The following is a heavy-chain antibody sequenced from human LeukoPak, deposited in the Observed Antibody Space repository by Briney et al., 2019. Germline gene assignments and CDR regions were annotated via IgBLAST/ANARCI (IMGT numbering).Heavy chain of an antibody. V-gene: IGHV1-8*01. CDR1: GYTFTSYD. D-gene: IGHD5-24*01. J-gene: IGHJ4*02. Sequence: ASVKVSCKASGYTFTSYDINWVRQATGQGLEWMGWMNPNSGNTGYAQKFQGRVTMTRNTSISTAYMELSSLRSEDTAVYYCARASPDGYNFDYWGQGTLVTVSS. CDR2: MNPNSGNT. CDR3: ARASPDGYNFDY.